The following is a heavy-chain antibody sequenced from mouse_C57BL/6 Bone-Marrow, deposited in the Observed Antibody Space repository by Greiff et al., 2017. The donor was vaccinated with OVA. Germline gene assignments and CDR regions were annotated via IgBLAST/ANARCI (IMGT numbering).Heavy chain of an antibody. CDR2: VYPYNGGT. Sequence: EVQLQQSGPVLVKPGPSVKISCKASGFTFTDYYMHWVKQSHGKSLEWIGLVYPYNGGTSYNQKFKGKATLTVDTSSSTAYMELNSLTSEDSAVYYCARGTTVVAPLYWYFDVWGTGTTVTVSS. D-gene: IGHD1-1*01. CDR3: ARGTTVVAPLYWYFDV. V-gene: IGHV1-36*01. J-gene: IGHJ1*03. CDR1: GFTFTDYY.